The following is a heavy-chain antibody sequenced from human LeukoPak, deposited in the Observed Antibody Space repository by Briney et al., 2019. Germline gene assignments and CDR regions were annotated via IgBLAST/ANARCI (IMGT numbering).Heavy chain of an antibody. J-gene: IGHJ5*02. Sequence: GGSLRLSYAASGFTFSSYSMNWVRQAPGKGLEWVSSISSSSSYIYYADSVKGRFTISRDNAKNSLYLQMNSLRAEDTAVYYCARGGYCSSTSCPPVGWFDPWGQGTLVTVSS. CDR2: ISSSSSYI. CDR3: ARGGYCSSTSCPPVGWFDP. V-gene: IGHV3-21*01. CDR1: GFTFSSYS. D-gene: IGHD2-2*01.